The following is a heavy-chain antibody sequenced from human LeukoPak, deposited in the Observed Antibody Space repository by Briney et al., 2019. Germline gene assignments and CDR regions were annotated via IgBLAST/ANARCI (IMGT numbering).Heavy chain of an antibody. Sequence: SETLSLTCAVYGGSFSGYYWSWIRQPPGKGLEWIGEINHSGSTNYNPSLKSRVTISVDTSKNQFSLKLSSVTAADTAVYYCARVQTYYYDSSGYTTPHYFDYWGQGTLVTVSS. D-gene: IGHD3-22*01. J-gene: IGHJ4*02. CDR2: INHSGST. CDR1: GGSFSGYY. V-gene: IGHV4-34*01. CDR3: ARVQTYYYDSSGYTTPHYFDY.